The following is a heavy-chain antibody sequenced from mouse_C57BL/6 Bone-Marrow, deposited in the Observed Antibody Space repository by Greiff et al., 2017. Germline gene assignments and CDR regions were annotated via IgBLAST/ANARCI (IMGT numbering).Heavy chain of an antibody. Sequence: VQLQESGAELVKPGASVKLSCKASGYTFTEYTIHWVKQRSGQGLEWIGWFYPGSGSLKYNEKFKDKATLTADKSSSTVYMELSRLTSEDSAVYFCASHEDVLGRRYYFDYWGQGTTLTVSS. V-gene: IGHV1-62-2*01. J-gene: IGHJ2*01. D-gene: IGHD4-1*01. CDR1: GYTFTEYT. CDR2: FYPGSGSL. CDR3: ASHEDVLGRRYYFDY.